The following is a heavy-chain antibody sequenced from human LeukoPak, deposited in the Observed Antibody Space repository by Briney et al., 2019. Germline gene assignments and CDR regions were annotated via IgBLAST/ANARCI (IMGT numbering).Heavy chain of an antibody. V-gene: IGHV3-21*01. Sequence: SGRSLRLSCAASGFTFSNYMSWVRQAPGKGLEWVPSISSSSSYIYYADSVKGRFTISRDNAKNSLYLQMNSLRAEDTAVYYCARDSHSDAFDIWGQGTMVTVSS. CDR1: GFTFSNY. CDR2: ISSSSSYI. D-gene: IGHD2-15*01. J-gene: IGHJ3*02. CDR3: ARDSHSDAFDI.